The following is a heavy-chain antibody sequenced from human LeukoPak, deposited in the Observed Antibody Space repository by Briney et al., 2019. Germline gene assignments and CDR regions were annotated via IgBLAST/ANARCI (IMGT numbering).Heavy chain of an antibody. D-gene: IGHD2-15*01. Sequence: SETLSLTCTVSGASISGFYWRWIRQAPGKGLEWIVYISYTGSTNYNPSLQSRVTISVDTSKNKFSLELRSVTAADTAVYYWARDSHNYGRWWFDLWGRGTLVTVSS. CDR2: ISYTGST. CDR1: GASISGFY. CDR3: ARDSHNYGRWWFDL. J-gene: IGHJ2*01. V-gene: IGHV4-59*13.